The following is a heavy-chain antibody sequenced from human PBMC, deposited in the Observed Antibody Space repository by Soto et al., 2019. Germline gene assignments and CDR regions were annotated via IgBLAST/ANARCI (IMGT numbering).Heavy chain of an antibody. V-gene: IGHV1-3*01. CDR1: GYTFTSCA. CDR3: AREYISGWYSDY. CDR2: INAGNGNT. Sequence: ASVKVSCTASGYTFTSCAMHWVRQAPGQRLEWMAWINAGNGNTRYSQKFQGRVTITRDTSASTAYMELSSPRSEDTAVYYCAREYISGWYSDYWGQGTLVTVSS. J-gene: IGHJ4*02. D-gene: IGHD6-19*01.